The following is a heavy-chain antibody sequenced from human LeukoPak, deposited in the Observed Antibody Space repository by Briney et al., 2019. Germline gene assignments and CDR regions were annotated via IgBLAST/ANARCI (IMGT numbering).Heavy chain of an antibody. J-gene: IGHJ4*02. CDR2: ISGSGGST. CDR1: GFTFSSYA. CDR3: AKDLGYSYGSFGSFDY. Sequence: GGSLRLSCAASGFTFSSYAMSWVRQAPGKRLEWVSAISGSGGSTYYADSVKGRFTISRDNSKNTLYLQMNSLRAEDTAVYYCAKDLGYSYGSFGSFDYWGQGTLVTVSS. D-gene: IGHD5-18*01. V-gene: IGHV3-23*01.